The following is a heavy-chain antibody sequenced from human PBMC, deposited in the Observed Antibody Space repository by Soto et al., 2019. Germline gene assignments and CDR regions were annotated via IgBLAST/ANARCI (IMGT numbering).Heavy chain of an antibody. CDR2: INPNSGGT. Sequence: QVQLVHSGAEVKKPGASVKVSCKASGYTFTGYYIHWVRQAPGQGLEWMGWINPNSGGTKYAQKFQGRVTMTRDTSISTAYMELSRLRSDDTALYYCARVIAAAAFYYGMDVWGQGTTVTVSS. J-gene: IGHJ6*02. CDR1: GYTFTGYY. D-gene: IGHD6-13*01. V-gene: IGHV1-2*02. CDR3: ARVIAAAAFYYGMDV.